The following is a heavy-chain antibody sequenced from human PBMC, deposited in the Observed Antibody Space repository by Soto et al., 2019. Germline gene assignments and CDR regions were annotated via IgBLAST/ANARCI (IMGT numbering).Heavy chain of an antibody. CDR3: SYGSSFDY. D-gene: IGHD3-10*01. CDR1: GSSLRSGSYY. V-gene: IGHV4-61*01. J-gene: IGHJ4*02. CDR2: ISHSGRT. Sequence: SETLSLTCTVSGSSLRSGSYYWSWIRQPPGKGLEWIGYISHSGRTNYDPSLKSRLTMSVDTSQNQFSLQLNSVTAADTAVYYCSYGSSFDYWGQGTLVTVSS.